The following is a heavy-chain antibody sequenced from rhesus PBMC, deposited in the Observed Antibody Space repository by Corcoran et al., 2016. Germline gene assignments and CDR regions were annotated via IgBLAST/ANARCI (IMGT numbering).Heavy chain of an antibody. J-gene: IGHJ4*01. Sequence: EVQLVESGGGLVQPGGSLRLSCAASGFTFSDYYMSWVRQASGKGPGGVGFIRNKANGGTADDAASVKGRFTISTDDSKSIASLQRNSLKTEDTAVYYCARDLAAAVGYFDYWGQGVLVTVSS. D-gene: IGHD6-31*01. V-gene: IGHV3S22*01. CDR2: IRNKANGGTA. CDR3: ARDLAAAVGYFDY. CDR1: GFTFSDYY.